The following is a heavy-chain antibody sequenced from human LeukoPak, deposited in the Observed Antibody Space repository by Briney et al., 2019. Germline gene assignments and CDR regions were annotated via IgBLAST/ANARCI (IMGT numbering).Heavy chain of an antibody. D-gene: IGHD4-23*01. J-gene: IGHJ4*02. CDR1: GFTFSSYW. CDR3: ARGYGGNSPPFDY. CDR2: LSGDGSTT. V-gene: IGHV3-74*03. Sequence: PGGSLRLSCVASGFTFSSYWMHWVRQPPGKGLLWVSRLSGDGSTTKYADSVKGRFTISRDNAKNTLYLQMNSLRAEDTAVYYCARGYGGNSPPFDYWGQGTLVTVSS.